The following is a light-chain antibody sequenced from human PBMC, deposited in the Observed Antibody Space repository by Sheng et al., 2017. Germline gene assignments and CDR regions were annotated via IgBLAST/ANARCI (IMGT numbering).Light chain of an antibody. CDR1: QSVSSN. J-gene: IGKJ4*01. Sequence: EIVMTQSPATLSVSPGERATLSCRASQSVSSNLAWYQQKPGQAPRLLIYGASTRATGIPARFSGSGSETEFTLTIRSLQPDDFATYYCQQYRSDVTFGGGTKVEI. CDR3: QQYRSDVT. CDR2: GAS. V-gene: IGKV3-15*01.